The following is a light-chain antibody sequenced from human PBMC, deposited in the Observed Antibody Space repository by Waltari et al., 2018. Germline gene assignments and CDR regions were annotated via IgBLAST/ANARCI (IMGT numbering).Light chain of an antibody. J-gene: IGKJ4*01. Sequence: IVMTQSHDSLAVPLGERATINCKSSQSVLYSSNNKNYLAWYQQKPGQPPKLLIYWASTRESGVPDRFSGSGSETDFTVTISSLQAEDVAVYYCQQYYSTPLTCGGGTKVEIK. V-gene: IGKV4-1*01. CDR3: QQYYSTPLT. CDR2: WAS. CDR1: QSVLYSSNNKNY.